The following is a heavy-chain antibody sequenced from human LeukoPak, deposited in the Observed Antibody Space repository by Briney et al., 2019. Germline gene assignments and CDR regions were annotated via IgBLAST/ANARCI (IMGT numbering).Heavy chain of an antibody. CDR3: AKGGSGSYFTFDY. V-gene: IGHV3-23*01. D-gene: IGHD3-10*01. Sequence: GGSLRLSCAASGFTFSSYAMSWVRQAPGKGLEWASAISGSGGSTYYADSVKGRFTISRDNSKNTLYLQMNSLRAEDTAVYYCAKGGSGSYFTFDYWGQGTLVTVSS. CDR2: ISGSGGST. J-gene: IGHJ4*02. CDR1: GFTFSSYA.